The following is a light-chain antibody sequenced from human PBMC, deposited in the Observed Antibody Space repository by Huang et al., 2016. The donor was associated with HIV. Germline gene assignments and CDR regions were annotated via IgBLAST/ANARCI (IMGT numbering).Light chain of an antibody. CDR3: QQRNNWPPWT. CDR1: QSIGSY. J-gene: IGKJ1*01. V-gene: IGKV3-11*01. Sequence: EIVLTQSPATLSLSPGEGATLACRASQSIGSYLAWYPQRPGQAPRRLIYDASIRATGIPARCSGRGSGTDCTLTISSLEPEDFAVYYCQQRNNWPPWTFGQGTKVELK. CDR2: DAS.